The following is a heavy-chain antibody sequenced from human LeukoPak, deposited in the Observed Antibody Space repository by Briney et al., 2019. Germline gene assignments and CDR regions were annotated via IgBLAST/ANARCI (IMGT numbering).Heavy chain of an antibody. CDR2: INPSGGST. CDR1: GYTFTSYY. J-gene: IGHJ4*02. V-gene: IGHV1-46*01. D-gene: IGHD6-19*01. Sequence: ASVKVSCKAYGYTFTSYYMHWVRPAPGQGLAWMGIINPSGGSTSYEQKFQGRVTMTRDTSTSTDYMELSSLRSEDTAVYYCARDRAGQQWLVNDYWGQGTLVTVSS. CDR3: ARDRAGQQWLVNDY.